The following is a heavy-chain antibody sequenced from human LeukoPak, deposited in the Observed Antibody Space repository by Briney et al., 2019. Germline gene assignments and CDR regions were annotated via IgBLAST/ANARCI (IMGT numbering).Heavy chain of an antibody. CDR1: GGSISSGSYY. Sequence: PSQTLSLTCTVSGGSISSGSYYWSWIRQPAGKGLEWIGRIYTSGSTNYNPSLKSRVNISVDPSKNQFSLKLSSVTAADTAVYYCARGFGVDSSGWYGGFDYWGQGTLVTVSS. CDR3: ARGFGVDSSGWYGGFDY. V-gene: IGHV4-61*02. D-gene: IGHD6-19*01. CDR2: IYTSGST. J-gene: IGHJ4*02.